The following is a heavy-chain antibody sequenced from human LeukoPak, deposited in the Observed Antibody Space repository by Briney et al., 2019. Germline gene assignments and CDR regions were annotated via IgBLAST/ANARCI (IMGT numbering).Heavy chain of an antibody. Sequence: SVKVSCKASGGTFSSYAISWVRQAPGQGLEWMGRIIPILGIANYAQKFQGRVTITADKSTSTAYMELSSLRSEDTAVYYCARDPAIGYFDYWGQGTLVTVSS. CDR3: ARDPAIGYFDY. CDR2: IIPILGIA. V-gene: IGHV1-69*04. CDR1: GGTFSSYA. J-gene: IGHJ4*02.